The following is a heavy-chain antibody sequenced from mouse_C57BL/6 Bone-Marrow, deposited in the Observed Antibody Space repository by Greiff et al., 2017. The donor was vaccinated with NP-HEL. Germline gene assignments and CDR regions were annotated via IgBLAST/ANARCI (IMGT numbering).Heavy chain of an antibody. V-gene: IGHV5-6*02. CDR2: ISSGGSYT. CDR1: GFTFSSYG. J-gene: IGHJ4*01. CDR3: ARRYEAYAMDY. Sequence: DVQLVESGGDLVKPGGSLKLSCAASGFTFSSYGMSWVRQTPDKRLEWVATISSGGSYTYYPDSVKGRFTISRDNAKNTLYLQMSSLKSEDTAMYYCARRYEAYAMDYWGQGTSVTVSS. D-gene: IGHD2-12*01.